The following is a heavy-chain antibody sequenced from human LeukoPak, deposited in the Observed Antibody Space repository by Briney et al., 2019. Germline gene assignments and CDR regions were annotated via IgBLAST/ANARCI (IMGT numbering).Heavy chain of an antibody. CDR2: IYYSGST. D-gene: IGHD3-3*01. CDR1: GGSISSNNYY. J-gene: IGHJ4*02. Sequence: PSETLSLTCTVSGGSISSNNYYWGWIRQPPGKGLDWIGSIYYSGSTYYNPSLKSRVTISVDTSKNQFALKLSSVTAADTAVYYCASRFLEWLLDYWGQGTLVTVSS. CDR3: ASRFLEWLLDY. V-gene: IGHV4-39*01.